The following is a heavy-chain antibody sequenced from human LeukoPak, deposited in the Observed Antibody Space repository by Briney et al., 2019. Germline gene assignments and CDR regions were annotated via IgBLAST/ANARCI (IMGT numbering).Heavy chain of an antibody. J-gene: IGHJ3*02. CDR3: ARDDNRWERYFDI. V-gene: IGHV4-39*07. CDR1: GGSISSSSNY. CDR2: VYYSGPT. Sequence: SETLSLTCTVSGGSISSSSNYRGWIRQPPGKGLEWIGSVYYSGPTNYNPSLKSRVTISVDKSKNQFSLKLSSVTAADTAVYYCARDDNRWERYFDIWGQGTMVTVSS. D-gene: IGHD1-26*01.